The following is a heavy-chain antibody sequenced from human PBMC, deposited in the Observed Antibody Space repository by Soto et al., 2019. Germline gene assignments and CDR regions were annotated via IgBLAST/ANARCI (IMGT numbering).Heavy chain of an antibody. CDR2: MNPDSGHA. J-gene: IGHJ4*02. V-gene: IGHV1-8*01. Sequence: ASVKVSCKASGYTFTNSDINWVRQAPGQGLEWMGWMNPDSGHAAYAQKFQGRVTLTTSTSTSTVYMEMRSLGSENTAVYYCARRPHCSGGICYYGLDNWGQGTLVTVSS. D-gene: IGHD2-15*01. CDR1: GYTFTNSD. CDR3: ARRPHCSGGICYYGLDN.